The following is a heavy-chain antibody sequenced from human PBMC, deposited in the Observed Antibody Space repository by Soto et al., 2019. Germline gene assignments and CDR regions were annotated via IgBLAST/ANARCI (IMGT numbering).Heavy chain of an antibody. CDR1: GGSFSGYY. V-gene: IGHV4-34*01. Sequence: QVQLQQWGAGLLKPSETLSLTCAVYGGSFSGYYWNWIRQPPGKGLEWIGEISHSGSTNYNPSRKSRVTISVDTSKNQFSLKLSSVTAADTAVYYCARGGKHLAPPGYWGQGTLVTVSS. CDR3: ARGGKHLAPPGY. J-gene: IGHJ4*02. CDR2: ISHSGST.